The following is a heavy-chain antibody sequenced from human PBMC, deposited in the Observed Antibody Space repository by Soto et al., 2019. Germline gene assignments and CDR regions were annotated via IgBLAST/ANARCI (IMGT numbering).Heavy chain of an antibody. CDR1: GGSVSSFD. Sequence: SETLSLTCTVSGGSVSSFDWNWIRQSPGKGLEWIGYISYSGSTDYNPSLKSRVTISVDTSKNQFSLKLSSVTAADTAVYYCARQDATGYAFDYWRQGTLVTVSS. J-gene: IGHJ4*02. CDR3: ARQDATGYAFDY. V-gene: IGHV4-59*08. D-gene: IGHD3-9*01. CDR2: ISYSGST.